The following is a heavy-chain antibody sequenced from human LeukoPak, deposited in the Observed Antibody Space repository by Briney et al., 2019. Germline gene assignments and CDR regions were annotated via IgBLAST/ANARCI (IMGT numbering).Heavy chain of an antibody. CDR2: ISGSGGST. Sequence: GGSLRLSCAASGFPFDSYAMRWVRQAPGKGLEWVSSISGSGGSTYYVDFVKGRFTISRDNSKNTLYLQMNSLRAEDTAVYYCAKGRASGTLYYYGMDVWGKGTTVTVSA. CDR3: AKGRASGTLYYYGMDV. V-gene: IGHV3-23*01. D-gene: IGHD1-1*01. J-gene: IGHJ6*04. CDR1: GFPFDSYA.